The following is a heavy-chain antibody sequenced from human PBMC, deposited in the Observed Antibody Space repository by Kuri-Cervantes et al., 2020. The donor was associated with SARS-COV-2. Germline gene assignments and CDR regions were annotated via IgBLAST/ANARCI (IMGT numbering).Heavy chain of an antibody. Sequence: GGSLRLSCAASAFTFSGRSMSWVRQAPGKGLEWVSTISGSGGSAYYVDSVMGRFTISRDNSKHTLYLQMNSLGAEDTAIYYCTTYESTGYYYDYWGQGTLVTVSS. D-gene: IGHD3-22*01. CDR1: AFTFSGRS. J-gene: IGHJ4*02. CDR3: TTYESTGYYYDY. CDR2: ISGSGGSA. V-gene: IGHV3-23*01.